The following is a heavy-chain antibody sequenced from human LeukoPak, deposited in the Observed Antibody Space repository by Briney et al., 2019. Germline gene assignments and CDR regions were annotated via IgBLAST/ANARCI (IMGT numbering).Heavy chain of an antibody. Sequence: ASVKVSCKASGYTFTGYYMHWVRQAPGKGLEWMGGFDPEDGETIYAQKFQGRVTMTEDTSTDTAYMELSSLRSEDTAVYYCATDSRNIYYDILTGYHGSYGMDVWGQGTTVTVSS. D-gene: IGHD3-9*01. CDR3: ATDSRNIYYDILTGYHGSYGMDV. CDR1: GYTFTGYY. V-gene: IGHV1-24*01. CDR2: FDPEDGET. J-gene: IGHJ6*02.